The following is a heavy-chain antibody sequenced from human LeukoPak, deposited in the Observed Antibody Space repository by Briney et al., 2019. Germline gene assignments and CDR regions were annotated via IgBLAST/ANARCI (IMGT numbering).Heavy chain of an antibody. D-gene: IGHD3-10*01. CDR2: ISSSSSYI. J-gene: IGHJ6*02. V-gene: IGHV3-21*01. CDR3: ARDQVHAAVKYGMDV. CDR1: GFTFSSYS. Sequence: GGSLKLSCAASGFTFSSYSMNWVRQAPGQGLEWVSPISSSSSYIYYADSVKGRFTISRDNAKNSLYLQMNSLRAEDTAVYYCARDQVHAAVKYGMDVWGQGTTVTVSS.